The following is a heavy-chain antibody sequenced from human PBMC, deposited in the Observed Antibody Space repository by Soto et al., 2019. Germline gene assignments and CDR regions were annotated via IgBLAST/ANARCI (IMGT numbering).Heavy chain of an antibody. CDR3: ARGGRWLDFHS. CDR2: IMPDGNKK. D-gene: IGHD6-19*01. V-gene: IGHV3-7*01. Sequence: EVQLVESGGGLVQPGESLRLSCAPSAFDFGGSWMSWVRQAPGKGMEWVANIMPDGNKKYYVDSVKGRFTISRDNTKNSLVLQMNSLRAEDTAVYYRARGGRWLDFHSWGQGTLVTVSS. J-gene: IGHJ4*02. CDR1: AFDFGGSW.